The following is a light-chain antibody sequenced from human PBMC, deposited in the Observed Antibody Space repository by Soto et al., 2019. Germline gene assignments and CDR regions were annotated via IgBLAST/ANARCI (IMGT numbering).Light chain of an antibody. Sequence: EIVMTQSAATQSVSPGERVTLSCRASQSVSSNLAWYQQKPGQAPRLLIYGTSTRATGIPARFSGSGSGTECTLTISSLQSEDVAVYYCQQYNDWPRTLGQGTKVDIK. J-gene: IGKJ1*01. CDR3: QQYNDWPRT. CDR1: QSVSSN. CDR2: GTS. V-gene: IGKV3-15*01.